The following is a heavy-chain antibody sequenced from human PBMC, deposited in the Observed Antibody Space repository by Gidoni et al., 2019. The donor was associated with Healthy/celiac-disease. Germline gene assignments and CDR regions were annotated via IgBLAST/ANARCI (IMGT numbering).Heavy chain of an antibody. CDR2: IYHSGRT. J-gene: IGHJ4*02. CDR1: GYSISSGYY. V-gene: IGHV4-38-2*01. D-gene: IGHD1-26*01. CDR3: ARVRGEWELPESYYFDY. Sequence: QVQLQESGPGLVKPSETLSLTCAVSGYSISSGYYWGWIRQPPGKGLEWIGSIYHSGRTYYNPSLKSRVTISVDTSKNQFSLKLSSVTAADTAVYYCARVRGEWELPESYYFDYWGQGTLVTVSS.